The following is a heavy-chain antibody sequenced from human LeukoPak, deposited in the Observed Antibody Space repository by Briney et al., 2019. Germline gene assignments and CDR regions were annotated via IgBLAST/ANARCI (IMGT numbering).Heavy chain of an antibody. V-gene: IGHV1-69*01. CDR1: GHPFSIYA. CDR2: IIHIFTTA. CDR3: ASQNPAAVAFDI. Sequence: TVSLSCKASGHPFSIYAISWVPQAPGQGREWMGGIIHIFTTANYAQKFRGRVTIDADESTATVYMELSSLGAEDTAVYSCASQNPAAVAFDIWGQGTMVTVSS. D-gene: IGHD2-15*01. J-gene: IGHJ3*02.